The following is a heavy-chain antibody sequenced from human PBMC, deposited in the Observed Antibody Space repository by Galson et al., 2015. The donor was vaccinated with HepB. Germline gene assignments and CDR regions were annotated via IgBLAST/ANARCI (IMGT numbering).Heavy chain of an antibody. Sequence: SLRLSCAASGFTFSSYAMHWVRQAPGKGLEWVAVISYDGSNKYYADSVKGRFTISRDNSKNTLYLQMNSLRAEDTAVYYCAKDLAAMDYWGQGTLVTVSS. J-gene: IGHJ4*02. CDR1: GFTFSSYA. CDR2: ISYDGSNK. D-gene: IGHD2-2*01. V-gene: IGHV3-30-3*01. CDR3: AKDLAAMDY.